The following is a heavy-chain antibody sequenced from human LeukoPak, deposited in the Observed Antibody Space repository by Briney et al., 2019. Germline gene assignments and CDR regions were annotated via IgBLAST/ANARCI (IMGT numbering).Heavy chain of an antibody. CDR2: IYSSDNT. J-gene: IGHJ4*02. CDR3: AGRRVLDASFDY. D-gene: IGHD3-16*01. CDR1: GFTVSGNY. Sequence: GGSLRLSCAASGFTVSGNYMSWVRQAPGKGLEWVSVIYSSDNTYYIDSVKGRFTISRDNSKNTLHLQMNSLRAEDTAVYYCAGRRVLDASFDYWGQGTLVTVSS. V-gene: IGHV3-66*02.